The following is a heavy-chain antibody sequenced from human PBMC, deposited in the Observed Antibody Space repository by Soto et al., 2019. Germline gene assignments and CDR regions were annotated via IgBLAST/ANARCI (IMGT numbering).Heavy chain of an antibody. CDR3: ARVVFPPRKKRYNWFDP. CDR2: IIPIFGNT. D-gene: IGHD3-10*01. V-gene: IGHV1-8*01. CDR1: GDTFSIYA. Sequence: ASVKGYCTTAGDTFSIYAIGWVRQAHGQGLEWMGGIIPIFGNTGYAQKFQGRVTMTRNTSISTAYMELSSLRSEDTAVYYCARVVFPPRKKRYNWFDPWGQGTLVTLSS. J-gene: IGHJ5*02.